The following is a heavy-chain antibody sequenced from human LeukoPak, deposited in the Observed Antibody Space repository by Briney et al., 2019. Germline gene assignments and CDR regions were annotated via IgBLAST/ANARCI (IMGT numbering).Heavy chain of an antibody. Sequence: KPSETLSLTCTVSGGSVRSVSYFWGWIRQPPGKGLEWIGSIYYSGSTHYNPSLKSRVTISIDTSKNHLSLKLISVTAADTAVYSCARDRKGNYETSGFYEEHWFFDLWGRGTLVTVSS. J-gene: IGHJ2*01. CDR3: ARDRKGNYETSGFYEEHWFFDL. CDR2: IYYSGST. CDR1: GGSVRSVSYF. V-gene: IGHV4-39*07. D-gene: IGHD3-22*01.